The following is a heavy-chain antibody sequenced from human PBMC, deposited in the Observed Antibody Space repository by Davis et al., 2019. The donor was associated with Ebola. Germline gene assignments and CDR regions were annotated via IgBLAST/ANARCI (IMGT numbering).Heavy chain of an antibody. CDR2: IRSKPNSYAT. V-gene: IGHV3-73*01. D-gene: IGHD6-13*01. CDR1: GFTFSGSA. CDR3: TQDLYSSSWYRHYYYGMDV. Sequence: GESLKISCAASGFTFSGSAMHWVRQASGKGLEWVGRIRSKPNSYATAYAASVKGRFTISRDDSKNTAYLQMNSLKTEDTAVYYCTQDLYSSSWYRHYYYGMDVWGQGTTVTVSS. J-gene: IGHJ6*02.